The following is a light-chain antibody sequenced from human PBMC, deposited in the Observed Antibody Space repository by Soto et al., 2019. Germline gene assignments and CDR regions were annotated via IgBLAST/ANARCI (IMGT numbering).Light chain of an antibody. CDR1: SSDVGAYDS. CDR2: KGT. Sequence: QSALAQPASVSGSPGQSITISCTGTSSDVGAYDSVSWYQQHPHKAPQVMIYKGTRRPSGVSNRFSGSTSGNAASLTISGLQADDEADYFCCSSAPESTYVFGTGTKLTVL. J-gene: IGLJ1*01. CDR3: CSSAPESTYV. V-gene: IGLV2-23*01.